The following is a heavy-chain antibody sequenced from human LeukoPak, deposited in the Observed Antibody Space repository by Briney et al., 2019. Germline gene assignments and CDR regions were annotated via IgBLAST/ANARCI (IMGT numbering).Heavy chain of an antibody. CDR3: AKMHYFGSGSPDY. V-gene: IGHV3-23*01. J-gene: IGHJ4*02. CDR1: GFTFSCYA. CDR2: TSGSGGST. Sequence: AASGFTFSCYAITWVRHAPGKGLEWASGTSGSGGSTYYTDSVKGRLTISRDNSKNTLYLQMNSLRAEDTAVYYCAKMHYFGSGSPDYWGQGTLVTVSS. D-gene: IGHD3-10*01.